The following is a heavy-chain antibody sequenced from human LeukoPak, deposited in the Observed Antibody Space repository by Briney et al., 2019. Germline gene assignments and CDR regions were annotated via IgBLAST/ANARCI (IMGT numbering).Heavy chain of an antibody. V-gene: IGHV1-18*01. CDR3: ARDLIVLKTSYNWFDP. Sequence: ASVKVSCKASGYTFTSYGISWVRQAPGQGLEWMGWISAYNGNTNYAQKLQGRVTMTTDTSTSTAYMELRSPRSDDTAVYYCARDLIVLKTSYNWFDPWGQGTLVTVSS. CDR2: ISAYNGNT. J-gene: IGHJ5*02. CDR1: GYTFTSYG. D-gene: IGHD2/OR15-2a*01.